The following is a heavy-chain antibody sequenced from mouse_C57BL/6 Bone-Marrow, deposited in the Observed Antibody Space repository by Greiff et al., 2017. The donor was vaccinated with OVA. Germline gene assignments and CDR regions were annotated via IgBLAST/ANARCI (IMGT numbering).Heavy chain of an antibody. CDR1: GYTFTSYW. D-gene: IGHD1-1*01. CDR3: TRRLLRSYYFDY. Sequence: EVQLQQSGTVLARPGASVKMSCKTSGYTFTSYWMHWVKQRPGQGLEWIGAIYPGNSDTSYNQKFKGKAKLTAVTSASTAYMELSSLTNEDSAVYYCTRRLLRSYYFDYWGQGATLTVSS. J-gene: IGHJ2*01. CDR2: IYPGNSDT. V-gene: IGHV1-5*01.